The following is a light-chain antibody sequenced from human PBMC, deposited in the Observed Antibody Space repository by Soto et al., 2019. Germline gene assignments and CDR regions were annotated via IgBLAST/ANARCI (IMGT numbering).Light chain of an antibody. V-gene: IGLV1-40*01. CDR1: SSNIGAGYD. CDR2: GNY. CDR3: QSYDSSLSGSVV. J-gene: IGLJ2*01. Sequence: QSVLTQPPSVSGAPGQRVTISCTGSSSNIGAGYDVHWYRQLPGTAPKLLIYGNYNRPSGVPDRFSASKSGTSASLAITGLQAEDEADYYCQSYDSSLSGSVVFGGGTKLTVL.